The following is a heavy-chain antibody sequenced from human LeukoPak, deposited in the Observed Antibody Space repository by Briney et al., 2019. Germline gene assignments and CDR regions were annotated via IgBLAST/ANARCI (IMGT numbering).Heavy chain of an antibody. Sequence: GRSLRLSCVVSGFTFSTYGMHWVRQAPGKGLEWVTLISYDGSNKYYADSAKGRFTISRDNSKSTLYLQMNSLRNEDTAVYYCAKGGTRLRDAYNFDYWGQGTLVTVSS. J-gene: IGHJ4*02. CDR2: ISYDGSNK. CDR1: GFTFSTYG. CDR3: AKGGTRLRDAYNFDY. V-gene: IGHV3-30*18. D-gene: IGHD5-24*01.